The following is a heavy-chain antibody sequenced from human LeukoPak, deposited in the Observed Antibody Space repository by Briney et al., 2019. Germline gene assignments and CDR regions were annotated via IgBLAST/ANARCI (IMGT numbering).Heavy chain of an antibody. CDR2: IRYDGSNK. Sequence: GGSVRLSCAASGFTFSSYGMHWVRQAPGKGLEWVAFIRYDGSNKYYADSVKGRFTISRDNSKNTLYLQMNSLRAEDTAVYYCAKSPSYYDSSGYYYPGYWGQGTLVTVSS. CDR3: AKSPSYYDSSGYYYPGY. J-gene: IGHJ4*02. CDR1: GFTFSSYG. D-gene: IGHD3-22*01. V-gene: IGHV3-30*02.